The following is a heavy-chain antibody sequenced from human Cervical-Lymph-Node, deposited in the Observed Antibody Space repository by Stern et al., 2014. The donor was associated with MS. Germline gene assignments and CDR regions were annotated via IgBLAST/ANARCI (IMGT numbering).Heavy chain of an antibody. J-gene: IGHJ4*02. CDR1: GYFFTSHW. CDR2: IYADDPDT. D-gene: IGHD5-18*01. V-gene: IGHV5-51*03. CDR3: ARRGYSYPGDFDY. Sequence: VQLVQSGAEVKKPGESLKISCKGSGYFFTSHWIGWVRQTPGKGLEWVGVIYADDPDTTYSPSFQGQVTISVDKSISPAYLQWSSLKASDTAMYFCARRGYSYPGDFDYWGQGTLVTVSS.